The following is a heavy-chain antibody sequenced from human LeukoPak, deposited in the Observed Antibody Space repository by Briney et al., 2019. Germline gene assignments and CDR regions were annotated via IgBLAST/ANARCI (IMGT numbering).Heavy chain of an antibody. V-gene: IGHV3-66*02. CDR1: GFPVRINY. D-gene: IGHD1-14*01. CDR2: IYSGGST. J-gene: IGHJ4*02. Sequence: GGSLRLSCAASGFPVRINYMSWVRQAPGKGLEWVSVIYSGGSTYYADSVKGRFTISRDNSKNTLYLQMNSLRAEDTAVYYCASGIPPSDYWGQGTLVTVSS. CDR3: ASGIPPSDY.